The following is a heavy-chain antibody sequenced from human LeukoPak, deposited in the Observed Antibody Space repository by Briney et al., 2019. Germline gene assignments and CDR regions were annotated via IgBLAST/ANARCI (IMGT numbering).Heavy chain of an antibody. D-gene: IGHD4-23*01. CDR1: GFTFSSYG. J-gene: IGHJ4*02. V-gene: IGHV3-72*01. CDR2: TRNKANNYTT. Sequence: GGSLRLSCAASGFTFSSYGMSWVRQAPGKGLEWVGRTRNKANNYTTEYAASVKGRFTISRDDSKNSLYLQMNSLKTEDTAVYYCAVVTSHFDYWGQGTLVTVSS. CDR3: AVVTSHFDY.